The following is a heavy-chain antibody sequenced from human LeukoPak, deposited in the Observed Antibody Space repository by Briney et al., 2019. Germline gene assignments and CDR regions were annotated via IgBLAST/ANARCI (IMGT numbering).Heavy chain of an antibody. D-gene: IGHD3-3*01. J-gene: IGHJ4*02. CDR2: ISGDSAYI. CDR3: ARVITIFGVESFDY. V-gene: IGHV3-23*01. CDR1: GFTFSNYA. Sequence: GGSLRLSCAASGFTFSNYAMTWVRQAPGKGLEWVSAISGDSAYIYYVDSVKGRFTTSRDNSKNTLYLQMNSLRAEDTAMYYCARVITIFGVESFDYWGQGALVTVSS.